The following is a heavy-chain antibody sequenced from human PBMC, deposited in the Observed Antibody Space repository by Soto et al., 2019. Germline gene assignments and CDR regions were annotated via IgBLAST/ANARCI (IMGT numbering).Heavy chain of an antibody. D-gene: IGHD2-2*01. J-gene: IGHJ6*02. CDR3: GRCRTDSCDMDF. V-gene: IGHV1-18*01. CDR1: GYSFSNYG. Sequence: VSVKVSCKASGYSFSNYGIVWLRQSPGQGPEWMGWISPYFGRTNYAQNVKGRVVMTTDISTNTVYLELGSLRSDDTALYYCGRCRTDSCDMDFWGQGTMVTVSS. CDR2: ISPYFGRT.